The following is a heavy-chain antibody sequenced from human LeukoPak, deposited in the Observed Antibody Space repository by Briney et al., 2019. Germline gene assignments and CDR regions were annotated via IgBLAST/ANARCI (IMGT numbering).Heavy chain of an antibody. CDR2: IIPIFGTA. V-gene: IGHV1-69*13. Sequence: SVRLSCTASRGTFSSYAISWVRRAPGPGLEWMGGIIPIFGTANYAQKFQGRVTITADESTSTAYMELSSLRSEDTAVYYCARQTQGRSAFDIWGQGTMVTVSS. J-gene: IGHJ3*02. CDR3: ARQTQGRSAFDI. CDR1: RGTFSSYA.